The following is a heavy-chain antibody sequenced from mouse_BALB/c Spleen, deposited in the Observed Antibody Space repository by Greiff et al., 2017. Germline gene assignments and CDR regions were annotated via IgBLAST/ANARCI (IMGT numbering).Heavy chain of an antibody. V-gene: IGHV5-4*02. Sequence: EVQLVESGGGLVKPGGSLKLSCAASGFTFSDYYMYWVRQTPEKRLEWVATISDGGSYTYYPDSVKGRFTISRDNAKNNLYLQMSSLKSEDTAMYYCARDDGSSSAWFAYWGQGTLVTVSA. CDR3: ARDDGSSSAWFAY. J-gene: IGHJ3*01. D-gene: IGHD1-1*01. CDR1: GFTFSDYY. CDR2: ISDGGSYT.